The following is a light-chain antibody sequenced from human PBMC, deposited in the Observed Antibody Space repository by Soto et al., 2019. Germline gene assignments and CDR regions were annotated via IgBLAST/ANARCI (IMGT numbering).Light chain of an antibody. V-gene: IGKV3-11*01. CDR3: QQYNNWPPT. Sequence: EIVLTQSPATLSLSPGERATLSCRASQSVSSYLAWYQQKPGQAPRLLIYDASNRATGIPARFSGSGSGTDFTLTISSLEPEDFAVYSCQQYNNWPPTFGQGTKV. J-gene: IGKJ1*01. CDR1: QSVSSY. CDR2: DAS.